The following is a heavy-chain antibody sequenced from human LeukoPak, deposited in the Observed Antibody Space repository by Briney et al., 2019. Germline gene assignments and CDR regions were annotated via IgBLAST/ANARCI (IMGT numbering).Heavy chain of an antibody. V-gene: IGHV3-23*01. D-gene: IGHD4-23*01. J-gene: IGHJ4*02. Sequence: GGSLRLSCAASGFTFSSYAMSWVRQAPGKGLEWVSAISGSGGSTYYADSVKGRFTISRDNSKNTLYLQMNSLRAEDTAVYYCAKEWVDYGGNSYYFDYWGQGTLVTVSS. CDR1: GFTFSSYA. CDR2: ISGSGGST. CDR3: AKEWVDYGGNSYYFDY.